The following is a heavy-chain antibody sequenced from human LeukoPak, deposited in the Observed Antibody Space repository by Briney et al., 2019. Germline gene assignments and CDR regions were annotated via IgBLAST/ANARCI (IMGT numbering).Heavy chain of an antibody. D-gene: IGHD3-22*01. Sequence: PSETLSLTCTVSGGSISSYYWSWIRQPPGKGLEWIGEINHSGSTNYNPSLKSRVTISVDTSKNQFSLKLSSVTAADTAVYYCARGYGEYSSSWWFYDSSGYHYFDYWGQGTLVTVSS. J-gene: IGHJ4*02. CDR1: GGSISSYY. CDR2: INHSGST. CDR3: ARGYGEYSSSWWFYDSSGYHYFDY. V-gene: IGHV4-34*01.